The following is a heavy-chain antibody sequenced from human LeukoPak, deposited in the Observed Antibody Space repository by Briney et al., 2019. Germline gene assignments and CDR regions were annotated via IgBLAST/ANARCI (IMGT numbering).Heavy chain of an antibody. D-gene: IGHD3-3*01. CDR2: ISYDGVRT. V-gene: IGHV3-23*01. CDR1: GFTFNNQA. CDR3: AKHLRDVLRFVEWPSENRKYDYNYINA. J-gene: IGHJ6*03. Sequence: GGSLRLSCAGSGFTFNNQAMTWVRQAPGKGLEWVSSISYDGVRTYTADSLRGRFTISRDNSENPVYLQLNSLRVEDTAVYYCAKHLRDVLRFVEWPSENRKYDYNYINAWGSGTTVTVS.